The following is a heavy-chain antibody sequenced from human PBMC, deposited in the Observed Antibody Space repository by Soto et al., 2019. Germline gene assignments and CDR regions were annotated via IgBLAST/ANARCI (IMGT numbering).Heavy chain of an antibody. D-gene: IGHD5-18*01. CDR2: IYYSGST. V-gene: IGHV4-39*01. CDR1: GCSFTSSSYY. J-gene: IGHJ4*02. Sequence: SETLSLTCTVSGCSFTSSSYYWGWIRQPPGKGLEWIGSIYYSGSTDYNPSLKSRVTISVDTSKNQFSLKLSSVTAADTAVYYCAADVGGYIYGLGKYWGQGTLVTVSS. CDR3: AADVGGYIYGLGKY.